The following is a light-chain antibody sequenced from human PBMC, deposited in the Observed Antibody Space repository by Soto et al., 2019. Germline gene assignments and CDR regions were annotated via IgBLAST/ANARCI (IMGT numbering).Light chain of an antibody. CDR2: AAS. CDR3: QQADSFPFT. Sequence: DIQMTQSPSSVSASVGDRVTITCRASQGISSWLAWYQQKPGKAPNLLIYAASSLLSWVPSTFSGSGSGTDFARTIRSLQPEDFATYDCQQADSFPFTFGRGTKVDVK. CDR1: QGISSW. V-gene: IGKV1-12*01. J-gene: IGKJ3*01.